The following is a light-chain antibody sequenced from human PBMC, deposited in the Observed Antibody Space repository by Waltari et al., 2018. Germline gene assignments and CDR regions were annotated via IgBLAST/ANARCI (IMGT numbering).Light chain of an antibody. CDR2: WAS. CDR1: QTVLYSSNNKNY. J-gene: IGKJ1*01. Sequence: GERATINCKSSQTVLYSSNNKNYLAWYQQKPGQPPKLLIYWASTRESGVPDRFSGSGSGTDFTLTISSLQAEDVAVYYCQQYYSTPWTFDQGP. V-gene: IGKV4-1*01. CDR3: QQYYSTPWT.